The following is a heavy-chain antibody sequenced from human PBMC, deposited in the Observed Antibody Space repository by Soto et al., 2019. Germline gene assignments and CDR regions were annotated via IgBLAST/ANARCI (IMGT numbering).Heavy chain of an antibody. Sequence: QVQLVQSGAEVKKPGASVKVSCKASGYTFTSYYMHWVRQAPGQGLEWMGIINPSGGSTSYAQKFQGIVTMTRDTSTNTVYMELSSLRSEDTAVYYCARTVPYYYYSSGIFDYWGQGTLVTVSS. CDR3: ARTVPYYYYSSGIFDY. V-gene: IGHV1-46*01. D-gene: IGHD3-22*01. J-gene: IGHJ4*02. CDR2: INPSGGST. CDR1: GYTFTSYY.